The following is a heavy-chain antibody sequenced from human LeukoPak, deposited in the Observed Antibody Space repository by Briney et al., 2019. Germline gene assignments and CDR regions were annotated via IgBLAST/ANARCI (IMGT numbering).Heavy chain of an antibody. CDR2: IYSSGST. V-gene: IGHV4-59*01. J-gene: IGHJ4*02. D-gene: IGHD1-26*01. Sequence: SETLSLTCTVSGASISGYYWSWIRQPPGKGLEWIGYIYSSGSTNYNPSLQSRVTISIDTSNSQFSLDLTSVTAADTAVYFCARGERLGCDYWGQGALVTVSP. CDR3: ARGERLGCDY. CDR1: GASISGYY.